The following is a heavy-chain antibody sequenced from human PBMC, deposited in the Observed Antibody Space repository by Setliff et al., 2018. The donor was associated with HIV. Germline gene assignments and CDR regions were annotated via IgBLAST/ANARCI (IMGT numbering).Heavy chain of an antibody. CDR2: ISYDGSDK. V-gene: IGHV3-30*04. Sequence: SLRLSCAASGFIFRSYAMHWVRQVPGKGLEWVAVISYDGSDKYYADSVKDRFTISRDNSKNTLFLQMNSLRAEDTAVYYCARDGQRVGYGSDFDYWGQGTLVTVSS. CDR3: ARDGQRVGYGSDFDY. J-gene: IGHJ4*02. CDR1: GFIFRSYA. D-gene: IGHD5-18*01.